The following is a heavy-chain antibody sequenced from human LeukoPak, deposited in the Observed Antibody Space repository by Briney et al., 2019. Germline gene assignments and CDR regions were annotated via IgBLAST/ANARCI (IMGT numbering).Heavy chain of an antibody. Sequence: PGGSLRLSCAASGFTFSSYWMSWVRQAPGKGLEWVANIKQDGSEKYYVDSVKGRFTISRDNAKNSLFLQMNSLRAEDTAVYYCARDSGTLAAAGPTRGVSDYWGQGTLVTVSS. CDR3: ARDSGTLAAAGPTRGVSDY. V-gene: IGHV3-7*01. J-gene: IGHJ4*02. CDR2: IKQDGSEK. CDR1: GFTFSSYW. D-gene: IGHD6-13*01.